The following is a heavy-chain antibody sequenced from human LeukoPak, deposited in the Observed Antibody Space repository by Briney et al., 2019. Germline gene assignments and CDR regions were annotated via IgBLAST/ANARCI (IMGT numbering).Heavy chain of an antibody. Sequence: GGSLRLSCAASGLTFSNYVMHWVRQAPGKGLEWVAVISYDGSNKYYADSVKGRFTISRDNSKNTLYLQMNSLRPEDTAVYYCARDRPMIVVADAFDIWGQGTMVTVFS. CDR3: ARDRPMIVVADAFDI. D-gene: IGHD3-22*01. CDR2: ISYDGSNK. CDR1: GLTFSNYV. V-gene: IGHV3-30*03. J-gene: IGHJ3*02.